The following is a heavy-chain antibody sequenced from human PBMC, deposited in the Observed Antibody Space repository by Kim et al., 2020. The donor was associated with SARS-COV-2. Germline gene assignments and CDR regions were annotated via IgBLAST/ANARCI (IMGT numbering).Heavy chain of an antibody. J-gene: IGHJ3*02. CDR3: ARDKPHITISGVVIGHFDI. CDR2: ISSSGSTI. V-gene: IGHV3-48*03. D-gene: IGHD3-3*01. Sequence: GGSLRLSCAASGFTFSSYEMNWVRQAPGKGLEWVSYISSSGSTIYYADSVKGRFTISRDNAKNSLYLQMNSLRAEDTAVYYCARDKPHITISGVVIGHFDIWGQGTMVTVSS. CDR1: GFTFSSYE.